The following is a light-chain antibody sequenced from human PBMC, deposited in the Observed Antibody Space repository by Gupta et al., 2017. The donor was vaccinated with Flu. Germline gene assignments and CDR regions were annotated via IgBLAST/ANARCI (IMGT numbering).Light chain of an antibody. V-gene: IGLV2-14*04. CDR1: SGDVGGYNY. Sequence: ITISCTGTSGDVGGYNYVSWYQQHPDKTPKLMIYDVSKRPAGVASRFSGSKSGNTASLTISGLQAEDEADYYCSSYTSSSTLGFGGGTKLTVL. J-gene: IGLJ3*02. CDR2: DVS. CDR3: SSYTSSSTLG.